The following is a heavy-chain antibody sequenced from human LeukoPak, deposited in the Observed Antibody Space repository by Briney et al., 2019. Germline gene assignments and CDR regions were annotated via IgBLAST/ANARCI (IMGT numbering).Heavy chain of an antibody. D-gene: IGHD3-3*01. V-gene: IGHV4-34*01. CDR1: GGSFSGYY. CDR2: INHSGST. J-gene: IGHJ4*02. CDR3: ARGVSVFDFWSGYQS. Sequence: PSETLSLTCAVYGGSFSGYYWSWIRQPPGKGLEWIGEINHSGSTNYNPSLKSRVIISVDTSKNQFSLKLSSVTAADTAVYYCARGVSVFDFWSGYQSWGQGTLVTVSS.